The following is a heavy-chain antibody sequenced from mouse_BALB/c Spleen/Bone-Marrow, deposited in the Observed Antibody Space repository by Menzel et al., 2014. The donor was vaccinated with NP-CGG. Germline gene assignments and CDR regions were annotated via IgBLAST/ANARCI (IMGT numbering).Heavy chain of an antibody. J-gene: IGHJ2*01. V-gene: IGHV14-3*02. Sequence: EVNVVESGTDLVKPGASVKLSCTASGFNIXDTYMHWVKQRPEQGLDWIGRIDPASGNIQYDPKFQGRAAITADTSSNTAYLQPSSLTSEDTAVYYCASLTGTFDYWGQGTPLTVSS. CDR1: GFNIXDTY. D-gene: IGHD4-1*01. CDR3: ASLTGTFDY. CDR2: IDPASGNI.